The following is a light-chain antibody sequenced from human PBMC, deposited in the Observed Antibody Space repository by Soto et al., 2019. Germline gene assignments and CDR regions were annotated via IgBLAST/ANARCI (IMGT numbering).Light chain of an antibody. V-gene: IGLV7-46*01. CDR2: DTS. CDR3: LLSYSGALYV. Sequence: QAVVTQEPSLTVSPGGTVTLTCGSSTGAVTSGHYPYWFQQKPGQAPRTLICDTSNKHSWTPARFSGSLLGGKAALTLSGAQPEDEAEYYCLLSYSGALYVFGTGTKLTVL. J-gene: IGLJ1*01. CDR1: TGAVTSGHY.